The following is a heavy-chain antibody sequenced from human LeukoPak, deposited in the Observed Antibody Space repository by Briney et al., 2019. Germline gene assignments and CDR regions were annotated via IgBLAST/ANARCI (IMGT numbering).Heavy chain of an antibody. Sequence: PSETLSLTCTVSGGSISSGSYYWSWIRQPAGKGLEWIGRIYTSGSTNYNPSLKSRVTISVDTSKNQLSLKLSSVAAADTAVYYCAREGRDGYNDWGQGTLVTVSS. V-gene: IGHV4-61*02. CDR2: IYTSGST. J-gene: IGHJ4*02. CDR1: GGSISSGSYY. D-gene: IGHD5-24*01. CDR3: AREGRDGYND.